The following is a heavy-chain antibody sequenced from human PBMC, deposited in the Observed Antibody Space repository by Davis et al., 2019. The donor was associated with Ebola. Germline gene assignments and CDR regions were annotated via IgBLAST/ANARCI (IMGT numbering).Heavy chain of an antibody. Sequence: MPSETLSLTCTVSGGSISSSSYYWGWIRQPPGKGLEWIGSIYYSGSTNYNPSLKSRVTISVDTSKNQFSLKLSSVTAADTAVYYCARQSSSSWGDYWGQGTLVTVSS. J-gene: IGHJ4*02. V-gene: IGHV4-39*01. CDR2: IYYSGST. D-gene: IGHD6-6*01. CDR1: GGSISSSSYY. CDR3: ARQSSSSWGDY.